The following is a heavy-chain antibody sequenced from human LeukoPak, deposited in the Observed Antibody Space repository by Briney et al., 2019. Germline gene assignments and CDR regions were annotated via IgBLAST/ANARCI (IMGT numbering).Heavy chain of an antibody. V-gene: IGHV3-23*01. CDR2: ISGSGGST. CDR3: AKEGYYDSSGYY. D-gene: IGHD3-22*01. J-gene: IGHJ4*02. CDR1: GFTFSSYA. Sequence: PGGSLKLSCAASGFTFSSYAMSWVRQAPGKGLEWVSAISGSGGSTYYADSVKSRFTISRDNSKNTLYLQMNSLRAEDTAVYYCAKEGYYDSSGYYWGQGTLVTVSS.